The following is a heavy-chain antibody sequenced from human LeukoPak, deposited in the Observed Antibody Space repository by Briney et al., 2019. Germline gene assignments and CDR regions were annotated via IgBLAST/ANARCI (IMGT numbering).Heavy chain of an antibody. CDR1: GDTFTSDG. CDR3: ARGSGGPALIYPDY. V-gene: IGHV1-18*01. D-gene: IGHD2-8*02. Sequence: ASVKVSCKASGDTFTSDGISWVRQAPGHRLEWMGWISAYNGNTNYAQKLQGRVTMTTDTSTSTAYMELRSLRSDDTAVYYCARGSGGPALIYPDYWGQGTLVTVSS. CDR2: ISAYNGNT. J-gene: IGHJ4*02.